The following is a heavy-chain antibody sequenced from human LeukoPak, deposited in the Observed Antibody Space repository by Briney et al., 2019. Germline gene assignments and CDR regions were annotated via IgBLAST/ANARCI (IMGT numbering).Heavy chain of an antibody. CDR1: GGTFSSYA. V-gene: IGHV1-69*01. J-gene: IGHJ5*02. Sequence: SVNVSCKASGGTFSSYAISWVRQAPGQGLEWMGGIIPIFGTANYAQKFQGRVTITADESTSTAYMELSSLRSEDTAVYYCARVFPYCSSTSCYGWFDPWGQGTLVTVSS. CDR2: IIPIFGTA. CDR3: ARVFPYCSSTSCYGWFDP. D-gene: IGHD2-2*01.